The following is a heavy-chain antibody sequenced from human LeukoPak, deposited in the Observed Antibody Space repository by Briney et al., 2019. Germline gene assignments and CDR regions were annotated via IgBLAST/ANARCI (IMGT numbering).Heavy chain of an antibody. Sequence: ASVKVSCKASGYTFTSYAMHWVRQAPGQRLEWMGWINAGNGNTKYSQKFQGRVTITRDTSASTAYMELSSLRSEDTAVYYCAKDLDGSGTYYYYYGMDVWGQGTTVTVSS. CDR3: AKDLDGSGTYYYYYGMDV. V-gene: IGHV1-3*01. CDR2: INAGNGNT. J-gene: IGHJ6*02. CDR1: GYTFTSYA. D-gene: IGHD3-10*01.